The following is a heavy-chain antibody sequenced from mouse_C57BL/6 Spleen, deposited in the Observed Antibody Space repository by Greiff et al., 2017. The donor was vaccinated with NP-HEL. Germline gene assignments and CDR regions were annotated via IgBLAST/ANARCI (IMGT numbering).Heavy chain of an antibody. V-gene: IGHV14-4*01. J-gene: IGHJ3*01. CDR2: IDPENGDT. CDR3: THYEGFAY. Sequence: VQLKQSGAELVRPGASVKLSCTASGFNIKDDYMHWVKQRPEQGLEWIGWIDPENGDTEYASKFQGKATITADTSSNTAYLQLSSLTSEDTAVYYWTHYEGFAYWGQGTLVTVSA. CDR1: GFNIKDDY. D-gene: IGHD2-4*01.